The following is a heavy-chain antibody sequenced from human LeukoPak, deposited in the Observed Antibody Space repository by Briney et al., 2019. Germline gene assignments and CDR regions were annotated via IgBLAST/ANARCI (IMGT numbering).Heavy chain of an antibody. J-gene: IGHJ6*02. Sequence: GGSLRLSCAASGFTFSSYAMSWVRQAPGKGLEWVSAISGSGGSTYYADSVKGRFTISRDNSKNTLYLQMNSLRAEDTAVYYCAKDPLLLWGDYYYYGMDVWGQGTTVTVSS. CDR1: GFTFSSYA. CDR2: ISGSGGST. D-gene: IGHD3-10*01. V-gene: IGHV3-23*01. CDR3: AKDPLLLWGDYYYYGMDV.